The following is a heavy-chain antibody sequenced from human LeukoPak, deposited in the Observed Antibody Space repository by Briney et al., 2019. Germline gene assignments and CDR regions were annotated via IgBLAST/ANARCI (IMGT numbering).Heavy chain of an antibody. J-gene: IGHJ4*02. Sequence: ASVKVSCKASGYAFTSYAMHWVRQAPGQRLEWMGWINAGNGNTKYSQEFQGRVTITRDTSASTAYMELSSLRSEDMAVYYCARPAKYSSSWVPFGYWGQGTLVTVSS. CDR2: INAGNGNT. V-gene: IGHV1-3*03. CDR3: ARPAKYSSSWVPFGY. D-gene: IGHD6-13*01. CDR1: GYAFTSYA.